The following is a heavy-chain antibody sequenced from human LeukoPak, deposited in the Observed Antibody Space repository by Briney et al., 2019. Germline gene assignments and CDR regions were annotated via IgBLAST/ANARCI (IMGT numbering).Heavy chain of an antibody. CDR3: ASRDGYEARYWAYYYMDV. D-gene: IGHD5-24*01. V-gene: IGHV1-69*05. CDR2: IIPIFGTA. CDR1: GGTFSSYA. J-gene: IGHJ6*03. Sequence: RASVKVSCKASGGTFSSYAISWVRQAPGQGLEWMGGIIPIFGTANYAQKFQGRVTITTDESTSTAYMELSSLRSEDTAVYYCASRDGYEARYWAYYYMDVWGKGTTVTVSS.